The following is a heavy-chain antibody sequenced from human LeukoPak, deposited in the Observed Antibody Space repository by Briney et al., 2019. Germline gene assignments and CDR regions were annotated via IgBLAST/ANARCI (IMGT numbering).Heavy chain of an antibody. D-gene: IGHD3-9*01. Sequence: GGALRLSCLASRLTFSKYPWRTLRQPRGRGLDGVSASCGIGGSTYYAHSVRGRLTISRDNSKNTLYLQMSSLKAEDTAVYYCAKVSNYDMLTGYYSFDYWGQGTLVTVSS. V-gene: IGHV3-23*01. CDR1: RLTFSKYP. J-gene: IGHJ4*02. CDR3: AKVSNYDMLTGYYSFDY. CDR2: SCGIGGST.